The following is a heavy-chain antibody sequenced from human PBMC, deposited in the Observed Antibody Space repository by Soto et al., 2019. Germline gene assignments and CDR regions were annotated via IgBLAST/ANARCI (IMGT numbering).Heavy chain of an antibody. D-gene: IGHD2-21*02. V-gene: IGHV3-23*01. CDR2: IRQSGGDA. CDR3: AHDRGGDLRGDGMEV. J-gene: IGHJ6*02. Sequence: EVQLLESGGGSVQPGGSLRLSGAASGFTFSRDARCWVRQAPGKGLEWGLGIRQSGGDADHVDAAKGRLSISRDNSENTLFLQMNSLRVADTAVYYCAHDRGGDLRGDGMEVWGQGTTVSVSS. CDR1: GFTFSRDA.